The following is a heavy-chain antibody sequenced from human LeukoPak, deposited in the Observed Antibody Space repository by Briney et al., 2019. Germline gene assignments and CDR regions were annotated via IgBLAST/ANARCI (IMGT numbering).Heavy chain of an antibody. J-gene: IGHJ3*02. CDR2: INPNSGGT. D-gene: IGHD1-26*01. CDR1: GYTFSSYY. Sequence: ASLKVSCKASGYTFSSYYMHCGGQAPGPGLEWMGWINPNSGGTNYAQKFQGRVTMTRDTPISTAYMELSRLRSDDTAVYYCASSVVGSPDAFDIWGQGTMVTVSS. CDR3: ASSVVGSPDAFDI. V-gene: IGHV1-2*02.